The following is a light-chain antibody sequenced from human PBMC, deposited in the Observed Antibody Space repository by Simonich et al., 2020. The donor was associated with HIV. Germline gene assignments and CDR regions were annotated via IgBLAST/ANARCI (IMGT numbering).Light chain of an antibody. J-gene: IGLJ3*02. CDR2: EDN. Sequence: NFMLTQPHSVSESPGKTVTISCTRSSGSIASNYVQWSQQRPGSAPTTVIYEDNQRPSGVPYRFSGSIDSSSNSASLTISGLKTEDEADYYCQSYDSSNQVFGGGTKLTVL. CDR3: QSYDSSNQV. V-gene: IGLV6-57*03. CDR1: SGSIASNY.